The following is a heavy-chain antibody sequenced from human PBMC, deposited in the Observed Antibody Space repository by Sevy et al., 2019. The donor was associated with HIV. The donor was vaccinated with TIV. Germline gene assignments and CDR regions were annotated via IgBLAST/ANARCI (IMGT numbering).Heavy chain of an antibody. V-gene: IGHV3-30-3*01. D-gene: IGHD6-19*01. CDR3: ARDLQQWLVRGNYFDY. CDR1: GFTFSSHA. CDR2: ISYDGSNK. J-gene: IGHJ4*02. Sequence: GGSLRLSCAASGFTFSSHAMHWVRQAPGKGLEWVAVISYDGSNKYYADSVKGRFTISRDNSKNTLYLQMNSLRAEDTAVYYCARDLQQWLVRGNYFDYWGQGTLVTVSS.